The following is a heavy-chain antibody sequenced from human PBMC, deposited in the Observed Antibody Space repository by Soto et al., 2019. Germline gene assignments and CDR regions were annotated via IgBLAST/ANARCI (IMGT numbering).Heavy chain of an antibody. CDR3: ARDGSGSWPDGNSVYYYGMDV. CDR2: ISAYNGNT. Sequence: ASVKVSCKASGYTFTSYGISCVRQAPGQGLEWMGWISAYNGNTNYAQKLQGRVTMTTDTSTSTAYMELRSLRSDDTAVYYCARDGSGSWPDGNSVYYYGMDVWGQGTTVTVSS. J-gene: IGHJ6*02. D-gene: IGHD3-10*01. V-gene: IGHV1-18*01. CDR1: GYTFTSYG.